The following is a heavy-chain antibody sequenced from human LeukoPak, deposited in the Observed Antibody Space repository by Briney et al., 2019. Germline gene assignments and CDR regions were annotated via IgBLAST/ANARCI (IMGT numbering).Heavy chain of an antibody. CDR3: AKQPGSVVDSSGSLSRH. V-gene: IGHV3-23*01. J-gene: IGHJ4*02. D-gene: IGHD3-22*01. Sequence: GGSLRLSCAASGFTFSSYAMSWVRQAPGKGLEWVSAISGSGASTYYADSVKGRFTISRDNSKNTLYLQMNSLRAEDTAVYYCAKQPGSVVDSSGSLSRHWGQGTLVTVSS. CDR1: GFTFSSYA. CDR2: ISGSGAST.